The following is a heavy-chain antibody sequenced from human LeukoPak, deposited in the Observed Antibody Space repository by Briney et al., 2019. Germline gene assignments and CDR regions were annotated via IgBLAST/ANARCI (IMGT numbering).Heavy chain of an antibody. J-gene: IGHJ4*02. CDR3: ARDPRSGFDF. Sequence: SETLSLTCTVPNYSISRDHYWGWPRQPPGKGLEWIGNIYHSRITSYSPSLKGRVTISVDTSNHQFSLNLSSLTAADTAVYFCARDPRSGFDFWGQGTLVTVSS. CDR2: IYHSRIT. CDR1: NYSISRDHY. D-gene: IGHD6-25*01. V-gene: IGHV4-38-2*02.